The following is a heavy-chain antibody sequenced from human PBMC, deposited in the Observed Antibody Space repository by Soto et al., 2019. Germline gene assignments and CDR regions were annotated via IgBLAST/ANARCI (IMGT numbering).Heavy chain of an antibody. V-gene: IGHV1-69*08. CDR3: ARDCAGGDCYWYYYGMAV. CDR2: IIPILGIA. J-gene: IGHJ6*02. D-gene: IGHD2-21*02. Sequence: QVQLVQSGAEVTKPGSSVKVSCKASGGTFSIYTISWVRQAHGQGLEWMGRIIPILGIANYAQKFQGRVTITADKSTRTAYMELSSLRSEDTAVYYCARDCAGGDCYWYYYGMAVWGQGTTVTVSS. CDR1: GGTFSIYT.